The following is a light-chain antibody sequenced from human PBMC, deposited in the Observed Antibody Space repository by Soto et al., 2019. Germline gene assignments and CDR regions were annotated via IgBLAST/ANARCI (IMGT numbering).Light chain of an antibody. J-gene: IGKJ1*01. CDR3: QQFKSYPWT. Sequence: DIQMTQSPSTLSASVGDRVTITCRASQSISNYLAWYQQKPGKAPILLIYKASSLESGVSSRFSGSGSGTEFTLTINSLQPDDFATYHCQQFKSYPWTFGQGTKVEIK. CDR1: QSISNY. CDR2: KAS. V-gene: IGKV1-5*03.